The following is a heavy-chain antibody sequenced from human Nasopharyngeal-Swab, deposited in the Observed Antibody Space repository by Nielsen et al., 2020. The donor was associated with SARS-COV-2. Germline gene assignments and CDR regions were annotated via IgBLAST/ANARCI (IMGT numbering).Heavy chain of an antibody. J-gene: IGHJ4*02. Sequence: VRQMPGTGLEWMGRIDPSDSYTNYSPSFQGHVTISADKSISTAYLQWSSLKASDTAMYYCATTYYYDSSGYPLPYYWGQGSLVTVSS. D-gene: IGHD3-22*01. CDR3: ATTYYYDSSGYPLPYY. V-gene: IGHV5-10-1*01. CDR2: IDPSDSYT.